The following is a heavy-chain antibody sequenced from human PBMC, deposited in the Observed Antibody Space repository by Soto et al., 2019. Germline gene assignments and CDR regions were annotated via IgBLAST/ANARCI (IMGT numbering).Heavy chain of an antibody. Sequence: ASVKVSCKASGYTFTSYGISWVRQAPGQGLEWMGWISAYNGNTNYAQKLQGRVTMTTDTSTSTAYMELRSLRSDDTAVYYCAREAYCSGGSCYHDYYGMDVSGQGTTVTVSS. CDR2: ISAYNGNT. CDR1: GYTFTSYG. CDR3: AREAYCSGGSCYHDYYGMDV. D-gene: IGHD2-15*01. J-gene: IGHJ6*02. V-gene: IGHV1-18*01.